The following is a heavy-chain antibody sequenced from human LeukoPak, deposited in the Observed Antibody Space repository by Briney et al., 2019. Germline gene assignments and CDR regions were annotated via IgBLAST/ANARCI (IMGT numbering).Heavy chain of an antibody. CDR2: IRYDGSNK. V-gene: IGHV3-30*02. D-gene: IGHD3-10*01. CDR3: AKVVMVRGETDYYNYMDV. CDR1: GFTFSSYG. Sequence: GGSLRLSCAASGFTFSSYGMHWVRQAPGKGLEWVAFIRYDGSNKYYADSVKGRFTISRDNSKNTLYLQMNSLRAEDTAVYYCAKVVMVRGETDYYNYMDVWGKGTTVTISS. J-gene: IGHJ6*03.